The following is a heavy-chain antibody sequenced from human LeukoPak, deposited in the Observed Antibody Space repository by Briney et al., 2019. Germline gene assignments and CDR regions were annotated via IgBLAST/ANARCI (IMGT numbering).Heavy chain of an antibody. J-gene: IGHJ3*02. CDR3: ARSGSGWDAFDI. V-gene: IGHV1-3*01. CDR2: ISAGNGNT. Sequence: ASVKVSCKASGYTFTSYAMHWVRQAPGQRLEWMGWISAGNGNTKYSQKFQGGVTITRDTSASTAYMELSSLRSEDTAVYYCARSGSGWDAFDIWGQGTMVTVSS. CDR1: GYTFTSYA. D-gene: IGHD6-19*01.